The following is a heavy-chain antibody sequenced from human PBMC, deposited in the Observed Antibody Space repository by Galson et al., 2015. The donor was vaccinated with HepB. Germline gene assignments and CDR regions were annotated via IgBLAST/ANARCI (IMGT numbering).Heavy chain of an antibody. D-gene: IGHD3-10*01. J-gene: IGHJ4*02. CDR1: GFTFSSYG. CDR3: ARSLGRRGVDPQPYYFDY. CDR2: ISTGSSTK. V-gene: IGHV3-48*02. Sequence: SLRLSCAASGFTFSSYGMSWVRQAPGKGLEWVSYISTGSSTKYYAGSVKGRLTISRDNAKSSLYLQLNSLRDEGTAVYYCARSLGRRGVDPQPYYFDYWGQGTLVTVSS.